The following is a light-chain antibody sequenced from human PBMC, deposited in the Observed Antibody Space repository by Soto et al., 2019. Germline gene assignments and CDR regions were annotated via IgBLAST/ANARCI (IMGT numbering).Light chain of an antibody. Sequence: DIVMTQSQNSLPVTPGEPASISCRSSHSVLHSNVYNYLDWYLQKPGQSPQLLIYAASSLQSGVPSRFSGSGSETDFTLTISSLQPEDFATYSCQQSYSTTWTFGQGTKVDIK. CDR3: QQSYSTTWT. J-gene: IGKJ1*01. V-gene: IGKV2-28*01. CDR1: HSVLHSNVYNY. CDR2: AAS.